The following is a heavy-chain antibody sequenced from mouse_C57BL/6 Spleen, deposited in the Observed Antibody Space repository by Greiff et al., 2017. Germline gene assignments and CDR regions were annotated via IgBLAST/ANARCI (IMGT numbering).Heavy chain of an antibody. CDR1: GYTFTSYW. D-gene: IGHD1-1*01. Sequence: QVQLQQPGAELVKPGASVKLSCKASGYTFTSYWMQWVKQRPGQGLEWIGEIDPSDSYTNYNQKFKGKATLTVDTSSSTAYMQLSSLTSEDSAVYYGARSPLGSSYFDYWGQGTTLTVSS. CDR2: IDPSDSYT. CDR3: ARSPLGSSYFDY. J-gene: IGHJ2*01. V-gene: IGHV1-50*01.